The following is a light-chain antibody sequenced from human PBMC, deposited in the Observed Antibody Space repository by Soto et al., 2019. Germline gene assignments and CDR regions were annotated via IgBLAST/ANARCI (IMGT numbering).Light chain of an antibody. V-gene: IGKV1-5*01. CDR3: QQYDSYSYT. Sequence: DIQMTQSPSTLSASVGDRVTITCRASRSISSWLAWYQQKPGKAPKLLIYDASRLVSGVPSRFRGSGSGTEFTLTISSLQTDDFATYYCQQYDSYSYTFGQGTKLEIK. J-gene: IGKJ2*01. CDR2: DAS. CDR1: RSISSW.